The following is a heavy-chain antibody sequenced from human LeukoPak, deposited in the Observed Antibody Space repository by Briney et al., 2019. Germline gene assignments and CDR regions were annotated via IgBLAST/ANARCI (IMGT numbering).Heavy chain of an antibody. CDR1: GESFSNYF. Sequence: PSETLSLTCAVSGESFSNYFWSWIRQPPGKGLEWIGEINHSGITNYNPSLKSRVTVSVDTAKNQLSLKLSSVTAADTAVYYCARAGGVAVADYFFDYWGQGTLVTVSS. D-gene: IGHD6-19*01. V-gene: IGHV4-34*01. CDR2: INHSGIT. J-gene: IGHJ4*02. CDR3: ARAGGVAVADYFFDY.